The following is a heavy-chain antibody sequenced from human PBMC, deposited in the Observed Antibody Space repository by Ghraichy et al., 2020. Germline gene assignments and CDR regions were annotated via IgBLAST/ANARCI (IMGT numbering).Heavy chain of an antibody. CDR2: VHHSGDA. D-gene: IGHD2-15*01. V-gene: IGHV4-59*02. J-gene: IGHJ4*02. Sequence: SQTLSLTCTVSGASVSPYFWSWIRQPPGKGLEWIGYVHHSGDADSNPSLKSRVTILLDTSTNQLSLRLTSVTATDTAVYYCAREAGGSRLRGYFDSWGQGSLVTVSS. CDR1: GASVSPYF. CDR3: AREAGGSRLRGYFDS.